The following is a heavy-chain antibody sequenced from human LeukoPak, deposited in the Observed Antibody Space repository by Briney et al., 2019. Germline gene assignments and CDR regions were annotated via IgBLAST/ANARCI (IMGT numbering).Heavy chain of an antibody. Sequence: GGSLRLSSAASGFVFSDYSMKWLRQAPGEGVEVGGNIRGSGSGVGSGKYYADSVKDRFTISSDNAKTSLYLQMNSLRDEDTASYYCARDDNWGFDYWGQGALVTVSS. D-gene: IGHD1-1*01. CDR1: GFVFSDYS. CDR2: IRGSGSGVGSGK. CDR3: ARDDNWGFDY. J-gene: IGHJ4*02. V-gene: IGHV3-21*05.